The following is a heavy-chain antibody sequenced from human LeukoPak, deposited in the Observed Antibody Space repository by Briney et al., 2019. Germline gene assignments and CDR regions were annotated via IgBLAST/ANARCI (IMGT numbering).Heavy chain of an antibody. CDR1: GFSFSXYA. CDR3: AKWPEGAMDYFDY. D-gene: IGHD3-16*01. CDR2: ISGDGTRT. Sequence: GGSLRLSCAASGFSFSXYAMTWARQAPVKGLEWVSAISGDGTRTYYADSVKGRFTISRDNSKNTLYLEMSSLRVEDTAIYYCAKWPEGAMDYFDYWGQGTLVTVSS. V-gene: IGHV3-23*01. J-gene: IGHJ4*02.